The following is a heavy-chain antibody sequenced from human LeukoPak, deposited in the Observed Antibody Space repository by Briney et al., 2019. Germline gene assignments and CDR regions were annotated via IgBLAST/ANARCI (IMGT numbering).Heavy chain of an antibody. D-gene: IGHD4-23*01. V-gene: IGHV3-23*01. Sequence: GGSLRLSCAASGFTFSSYEMNWVRQAPGKGLEWVSAISSSGGSTYYADSVRGRFTISRDNSKNTLYLQMNSLRAEHTALYYCTRGHDSGGNSARRAFDIWGQGTMVTVSS. J-gene: IGHJ3*02. CDR1: GFTFSSYE. CDR2: ISSSGGST. CDR3: TRGHDSGGNSARRAFDI.